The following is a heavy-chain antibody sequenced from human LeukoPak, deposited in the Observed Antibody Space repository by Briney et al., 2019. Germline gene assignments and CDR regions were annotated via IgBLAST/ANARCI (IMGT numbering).Heavy chain of an antibody. CDR2: FFYRGIT. J-gene: IGHJ5*02. V-gene: IGHV4-39*07. D-gene: IGHD3-22*01. Sequence: ASETLSLTCTVSGGSISSSGYYWGWIRQPPGKGLEWIGNFFYRGITYYNPSLKSRVTISVDTSKNQFSLKLSSVTAADTAIYYCATNSYYDSSGYYIWFDPWGQGTLVTVSS. CDR1: GGSISSSGYY. CDR3: ATNSYYDSSGYYIWFDP.